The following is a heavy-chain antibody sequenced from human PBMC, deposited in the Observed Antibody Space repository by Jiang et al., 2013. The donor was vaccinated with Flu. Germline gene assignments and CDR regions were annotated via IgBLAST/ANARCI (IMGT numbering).Heavy chain of an antibody. Sequence: QSGSELKKPGASVKVSCKASGYTFTTYAMNWVRQAPGQGLEWMGWINTATGNSNYAQGFTGRFVFSLDTSVSTAYLQINSLKAEDTAIYYCAPQSELRFWGQGTLVTVSS. D-gene: IGHD3-3*01. CDR2: INTATGNS. CDR1: GYTFTTYA. J-gene: IGHJ4*02. V-gene: IGHV7-4-1*02. CDR3: APQSELRF.